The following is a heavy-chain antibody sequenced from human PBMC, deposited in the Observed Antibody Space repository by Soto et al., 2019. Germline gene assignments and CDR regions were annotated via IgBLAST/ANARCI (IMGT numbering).Heavy chain of an antibody. J-gene: IGHJ5*02. Sequence: QVQLVQSGAEVKKPGSSVKGSCKASGGTFSSYAISWVRQAPGQGLEWMGGIIPIFGTANYAQKFPGRVTITADESTSTAYMELSSLRSEYTAVYYCARTGYCSGGRCFLTIERGWCAPWGQGTLVTVSS. CDR1: GGTFSSYA. CDR3: ARTGYCSGGRCFLTIERGWCAP. D-gene: IGHD2-15*01. CDR2: IIPIFGTA. V-gene: IGHV1-69*01.